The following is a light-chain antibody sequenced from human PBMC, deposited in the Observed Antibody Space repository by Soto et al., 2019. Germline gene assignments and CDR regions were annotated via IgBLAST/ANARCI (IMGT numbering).Light chain of an antibody. CDR3: ATWDDSLSGFV. CDR2: RNN. Sequence: QSFLTQAPSVSGTPGQRVTISCAGSSSNIGSNSVYWYQHLTGTAPKLLIYRNNQRPSGVPDRISGSKSDTSASLAISGLRSEDEADYYCATWDDSLSGFVFGTGTKVTVL. V-gene: IGLV1-47*01. J-gene: IGLJ1*01. CDR1: SSNIGSNS.